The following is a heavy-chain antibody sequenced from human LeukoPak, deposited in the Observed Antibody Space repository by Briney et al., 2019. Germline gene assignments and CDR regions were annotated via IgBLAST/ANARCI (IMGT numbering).Heavy chain of an antibody. Sequence: ASVKVSCKASGYTFTGYYMHWVRQAPGQVLEWMGWINPNSGGTNYAQKFQGRVTMTRDTSISTAYMELSRLRSDDTAVYYCARDRAYSGSYYLSYWGQGTLVTVSS. V-gene: IGHV1-2*02. D-gene: IGHD1-26*01. J-gene: IGHJ4*02. CDR3: ARDRAYSGSYYLSY. CDR2: INPNSGGT. CDR1: GYTFTGYY.